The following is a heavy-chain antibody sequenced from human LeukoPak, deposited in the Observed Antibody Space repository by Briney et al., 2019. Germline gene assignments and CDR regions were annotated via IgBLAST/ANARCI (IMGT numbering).Heavy chain of an antibody. CDR2: IKSKTDGGTT. CDR1: GFTFSNAW. D-gene: IGHD3-16*02. CDR3: TTGLNDDYVWGSYRYTGNY. V-gene: IGHV3-15*01. J-gene: IGHJ4*02. Sequence: PGGSLRLPCAASGFTFSNAWMSWVRQAPGKGLEWVGRIKSKTDGGTTDYAAPVKGRFTISRDDSKNTLYLQMNSLKTEDTAVYYCTTGLNDDYVWGSYRYTGNYWGQGTLVTVSS.